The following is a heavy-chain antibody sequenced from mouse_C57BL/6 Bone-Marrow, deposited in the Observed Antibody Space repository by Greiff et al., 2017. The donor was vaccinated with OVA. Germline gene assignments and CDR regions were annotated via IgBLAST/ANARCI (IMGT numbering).Heavy chain of an antibody. CDR2: IYPRSGNT. D-gene: IGHD1-1*01. Sequence: QVQLKESGAELARPGASVKLSCKASGYTFTSYGISWVKQRTGQGLEWIGEIYPRSGNTYYNEKVKGKATLTADKSSSTAYMELRSLTSEDSAVYFCARTTVSSFAYWGQGTLVTVSA. CDR1: GYTFTSYG. V-gene: IGHV1-81*01. J-gene: IGHJ3*01. CDR3: ARTTVSSFAY.